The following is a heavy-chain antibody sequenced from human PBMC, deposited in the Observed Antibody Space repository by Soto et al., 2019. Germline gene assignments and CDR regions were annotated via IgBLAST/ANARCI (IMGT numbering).Heavy chain of an antibody. D-gene: IGHD2-15*01. CDR1: GYTFTSYD. CDR3: ASTPPRYCSGGSCQDY. CDR2: MNPNSGNT. Sequence: VASVKVSCKASGYTFTSYDINWVRQATGQGLEWMGWMNPNSGNTGYAQKFQGRVTMTRNTSISTAYMELSSLRSEDTAVYYCASTPPRYCSGGSCQDYWGQGTLVTVSS. V-gene: IGHV1-8*01. J-gene: IGHJ4*02.